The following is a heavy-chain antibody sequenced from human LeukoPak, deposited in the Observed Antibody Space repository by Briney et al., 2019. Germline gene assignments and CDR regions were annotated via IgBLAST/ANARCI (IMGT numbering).Heavy chain of an antibody. CDR2: IRKDGGEK. Sequence: GGSLRLSCAVPGFTFSSYWMNWVRQAPGKGLEGVASIRKDGGEKSYVDSVKGRFTISRDNTKNSLYLQMSSLRAEDTAVYYCTRDGTAAGLYFDLWGQGTLVTVSS. J-gene: IGHJ4*01. CDR1: GFTFSSYW. CDR3: TRDGTAAGLYFDL. D-gene: IGHD6-13*01. V-gene: IGHV3-7*01.